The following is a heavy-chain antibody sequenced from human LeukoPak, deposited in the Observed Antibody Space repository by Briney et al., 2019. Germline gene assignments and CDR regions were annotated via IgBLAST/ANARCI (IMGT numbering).Heavy chain of an antibody. D-gene: IGHD3-22*01. J-gene: IGHJ4*02. V-gene: IGHV3-53*01. CDR2: IYSGGST. CDR1: GFTFSTSA. Sequence: GGSLRLSCVVSGFTFSTSAMSWVRQAPGKGLEWVSVIYSGGSTYYADSVKGRFTISRDNSKNTLYLQMNSLRAEDTAVYYCARERDSSGYYLRYWGQGTLVTVSS. CDR3: ARERDSSGYYLRY.